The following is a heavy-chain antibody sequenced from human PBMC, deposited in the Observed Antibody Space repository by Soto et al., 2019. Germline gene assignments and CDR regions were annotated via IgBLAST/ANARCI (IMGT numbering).Heavy chain of an antibody. J-gene: IGHJ4*02. CDR2: IYHSGST. CDR3: ARAGGLGAVAVDY. Sequence: QLQLQESGSGLVKPSQTLSLTCAVSGCSISSGGYSWSWIRQPPGKGLEWIGYIYHSGSTYYNPSHKSRVTISVDRSKNQFSLKLSSVTAADTAVYYCARAGGLGAVAVDYWGQGTLVTVSS. D-gene: IGHD6-19*01. V-gene: IGHV4-30-2*01. CDR1: GCSISSGGYS.